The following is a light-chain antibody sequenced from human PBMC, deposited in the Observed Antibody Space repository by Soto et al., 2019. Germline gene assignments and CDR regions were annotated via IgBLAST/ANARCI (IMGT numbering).Light chain of an antibody. CDR2: EVN. V-gene: IGLV2-8*01. Sequence: QSALTQPPSASWSPGQTVAISCTGTSSDVGGYNYVSWYQQHPGKAPKLMIYEVNKRPSGFPDRFSGSKSGNTAYLTVSGLQAENEDESDCSSYAGSSKVFGTGTKVTV. CDR1: SSDVGGYNY. CDR3: SSYAGSSKV. J-gene: IGLJ1*01.